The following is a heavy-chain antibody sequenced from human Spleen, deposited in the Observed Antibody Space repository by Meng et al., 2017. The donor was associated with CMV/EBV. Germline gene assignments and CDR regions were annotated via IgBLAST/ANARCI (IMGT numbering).Heavy chain of an antibody. J-gene: IGHJ4*02. Sequence: GGSLRLSCAASGFTFSSYAMSWVRQAPGKGLDWVSAISGSGGSTYYADSVKGRFTISRDNSKNTLYLQMNSLRAEDTAVYYCAKDATGEYYDYVWGSYPKGSYFDYWGQGTLVTVS. D-gene: IGHD3-16*02. CDR3: AKDATGEYYDYVWGSYPKGSYFDY. CDR1: GFTFSSYA. CDR2: ISGSGGST. V-gene: IGHV3-23*01.